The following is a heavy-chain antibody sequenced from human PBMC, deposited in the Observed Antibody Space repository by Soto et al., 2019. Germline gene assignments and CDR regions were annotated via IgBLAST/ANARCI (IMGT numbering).Heavy chain of an antibody. CDR1: GFTFSRYW. Sequence: GGSLRLSCAASGFTFSRYWMNWVRQAPGKGLEWVANIKQDGPEKNYVDSVKGRFTISRDNAKNSLYLQMDSLRADDTAVYFCARVDAPMTTGMVSFDILAEETLVAVSS. V-gene: IGHV3-7*01. CDR3: ARVDAPMTTGMVSFDI. CDR2: IKQDGPEK. J-gene: IGHJ3*02. D-gene: IGHD4-17*01.